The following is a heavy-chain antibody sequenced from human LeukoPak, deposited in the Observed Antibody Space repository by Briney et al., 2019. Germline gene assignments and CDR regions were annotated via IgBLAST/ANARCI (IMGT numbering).Heavy chain of an antibody. CDR2: ISAYNGNT. D-gene: IGHD4-17*01. CDR1: GYTFTSYG. J-gene: IGHJ6*02. Sequence: ASVKVSCKASGYTFTSYGISWVRQAPGQGLEWMGWISAYNGNTNYAQKLQGRVTMTTDTSTSTAYMELRSLRSDDTAVYYCARDRGNDYGTPYYYGMDVWGQGTTVTVSS. CDR3: ARDRGNDYGTPYYYGMDV. V-gene: IGHV1-18*01.